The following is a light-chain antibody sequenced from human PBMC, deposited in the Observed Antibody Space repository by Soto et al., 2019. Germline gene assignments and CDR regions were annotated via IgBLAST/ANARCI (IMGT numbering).Light chain of an antibody. CDR2: DAS. V-gene: IGKV3-11*01. J-gene: IGKJ1*01. Sequence: ETVLTQSPATLSLSPGETATLSCRASQRVSTYLAWYQQKPGQAPRLFIYDASKRATGVPGRFSGSGSGTDFTLTISSLEPDDVAVYYCQQRSSWPTFGQGTRVEIK. CDR3: QQRSSWPT. CDR1: QRVSTY.